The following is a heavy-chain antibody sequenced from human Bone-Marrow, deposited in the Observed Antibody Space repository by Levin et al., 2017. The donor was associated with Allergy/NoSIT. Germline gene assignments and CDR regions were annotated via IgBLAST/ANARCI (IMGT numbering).Heavy chain of an antibody. CDR2: IYPGDSET. J-gene: IGHJ4*02. V-gene: IGHV5-51*01. CDR3: AGQSDELPPYDGEWVEEHYFDH. D-gene: IGHD6-19*01. Sequence: GASVKVSCQGSGYQFTDYWIGWVRQLPGKGLEWMGNIYPGDSETRSSPSFQGQVTFSVDKSMNTAYLQWDSLRASDTAMYSCAGQSDELPPYDGEWVEEHYFDHWGQGTLVTVSS. CDR1: GYQFTDYW.